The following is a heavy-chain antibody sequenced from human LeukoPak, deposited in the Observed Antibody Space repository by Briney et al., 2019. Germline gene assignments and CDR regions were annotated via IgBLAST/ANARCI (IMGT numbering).Heavy chain of an antibody. J-gene: IGHJ4*02. CDR2: IIPILGIA. D-gene: IGHD3-9*01. V-gene: IGHV1-69*04. CDR3: ARGGGGVLRYFDWLSSGPFDY. Sequence: GASVKVSCKASGYTFTSYDINWVRQAPGQGLEWMGRIIPILGIANYAQKFQGRVTITADKSTSTAYMELSSLRSEDTAVYYCARGGGGVLRYFDWLSSGPFDYWGQGTLVTVSS. CDR1: GYTFTSYD.